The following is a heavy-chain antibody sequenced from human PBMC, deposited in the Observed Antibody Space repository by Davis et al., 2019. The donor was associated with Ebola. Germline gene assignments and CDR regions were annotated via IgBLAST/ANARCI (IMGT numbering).Heavy chain of an antibody. CDR2: ISSSSSYI. D-gene: IGHD4-11*01. CDR1: GFTFSSYS. Sequence: GESLKISCAASGFTFSSYSMNWVRQAPGKGLEWVSSISSSSSYIYYADSVKGRFTISRDNAKTSLYLQMTSLGAEDTAVYYCTTTTADDYWGQGTLVTVSS. J-gene: IGHJ4*02. CDR3: TTTTADDY. V-gene: IGHV3-21*01.